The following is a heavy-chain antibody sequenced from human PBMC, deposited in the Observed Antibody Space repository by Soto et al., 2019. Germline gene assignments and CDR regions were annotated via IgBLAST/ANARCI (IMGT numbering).Heavy chain of an antibody. CDR2: INHSGST. V-gene: IGHV4-34*01. CDR1: GGSFSGYY. Sequence: QVQLQQWGAGLLKPSETLSLTCAVYGGSFSGYYWSWIRQPPGKGLEWIGEINHSGSTNYNPYLKSRVTISVDTSKNQFSLKLSSVTAADTAVYYCARDRSTSFSPFDPWGQGTLVTVSS. CDR3: ARDRSTSFSPFDP. D-gene: IGHD2-2*01. J-gene: IGHJ5*02.